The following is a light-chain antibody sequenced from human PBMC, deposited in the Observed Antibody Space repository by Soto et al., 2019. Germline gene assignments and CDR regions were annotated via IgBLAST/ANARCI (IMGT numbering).Light chain of an antibody. CDR1: QSVSSN. CDR3: QQYNNWPWT. CDR2: GAS. V-gene: IGKV3-15*01. J-gene: IGKJ1*01. Sequence: EIVMTQSPATLSVSPGERGTLSCRASQSVSSNLAWYQQKPGQAPRLLIYGASTRATGIPARFSGSRSGTEFTLTIGSLQSEDFVVYYCQQYNNWPWTFGQGTKVEIK.